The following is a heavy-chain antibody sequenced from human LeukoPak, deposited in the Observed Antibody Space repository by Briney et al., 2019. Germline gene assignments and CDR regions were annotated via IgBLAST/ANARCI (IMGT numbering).Heavy chain of an antibody. J-gene: IGHJ6*03. D-gene: IGHD3-10*01. CDR1: GGSISSYY. Sequence: SETLSLTCTVSGGSISSYYWSWIRQPAGKGLEWIGRIYTSGSTNYNPSLKSRVTISVDKSKNQFSLKLSSVTAADTAVYYCAREGEYSYGSGSHYYMDVWRKGTTVTVSS. CDR2: IYTSGST. CDR3: AREGEYSYGSGSHYYMDV. V-gene: IGHV4-4*07.